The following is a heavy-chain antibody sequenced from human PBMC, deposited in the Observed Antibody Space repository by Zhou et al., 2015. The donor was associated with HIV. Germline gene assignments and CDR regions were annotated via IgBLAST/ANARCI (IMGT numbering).Heavy chain of an antibody. D-gene: IGHD1-20*01. CDR3: AKGFVTGTTK. CDR1: GFTFGDYA. Sequence: VQLVESGGGLVKPGRSLRLSCTASGFTFGDYAMSWFRQAPGKGLEWVAFIRYDGSNKYYADSVKGRFTISRDNSKNTLYLQMNSLRAEDTAVYYCAKGFVTGTTKWGQGTLVTVSS. V-gene: IGHV3-30*02. J-gene: IGHJ4*02. CDR2: IRYDGSNK.